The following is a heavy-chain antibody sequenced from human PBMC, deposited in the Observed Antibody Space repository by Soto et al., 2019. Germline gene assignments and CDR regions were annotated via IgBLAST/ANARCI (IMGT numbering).Heavy chain of an antibody. CDR1: GFTFSSYA. V-gene: IGHV3-23*01. D-gene: IGHD3-10*01. CDR2: ISGSGGST. CDR3: AKGRADYYGSGSYSEYYYGMDV. J-gene: IGHJ6*02. Sequence: PGGSLRLSCAASGFTFSSYAMSWVRQAPGKGLEWVSAISGSGGSTYYADSVKGRFTISRDNSKNTLYLQMNSLRAEDTAVYYCAKGRADYYGSGSYSEYYYGMDVWGQGTTVTVSS.